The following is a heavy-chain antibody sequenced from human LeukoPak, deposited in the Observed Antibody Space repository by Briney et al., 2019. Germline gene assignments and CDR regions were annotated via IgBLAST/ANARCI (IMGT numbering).Heavy chain of an antibody. Sequence: GGSLRLSCAVSGISFSSYAMSWVRQAPGKGLEWISSITGNGVNTYYVDSVKGRFTISRDNAKNSLYLQMNGLRAEDTAVYYCARDLNWETYWGQGTLVSVSS. J-gene: IGHJ4*02. CDR3: ARDLNWETY. CDR2: ITGNGVNT. D-gene: IGHD7-27*01. CDR1: GISFSSYA. V-gene: IGHV3-23*01.